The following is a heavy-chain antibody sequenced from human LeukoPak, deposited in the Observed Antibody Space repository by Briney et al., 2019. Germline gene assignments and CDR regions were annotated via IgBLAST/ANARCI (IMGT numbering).Heavy chain of an antibody. CDR3: TRRFGYGVVGGYFDY. D-gene: IGHD4/OR15-4a*01. V-gene: IGHV4-30-4*01. J-gene: IGHJ4*02. CDR2: IYYSGST. Sequence: SQTLSLTCTVSGGSISSGDYYWSWIRQPPGKGLEWIGYIYYSGSTYYNPSLKSRVTISVDKSLNQFSLRLNSVTAADTAVYYCTRRFGYGVVGGYFDYWAREPWSPSPQ. CDR1: GGSISSGDYY.